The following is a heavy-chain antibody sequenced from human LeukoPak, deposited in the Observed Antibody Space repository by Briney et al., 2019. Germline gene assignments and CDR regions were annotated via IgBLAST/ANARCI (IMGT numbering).Heavy chain of an antibody. Sequence: ASVKVSCTASGYTFTGYYMHWVRQAPGQGLEWMGWINPNSGGTNYAQKFQGRVTMTRDTSISTAYMELSRLRSDDTAVYYCARSTVIPGWFDPWGQGTLVTVSS. CDR2: INPNSGGT. V-gene: IGHV1-2*02. D-gene: IGHD4-11*01. CDR3: ARSTVIPGWFDP. CDR1: GYTFTGYY. J-gene: IGHJ5*02.